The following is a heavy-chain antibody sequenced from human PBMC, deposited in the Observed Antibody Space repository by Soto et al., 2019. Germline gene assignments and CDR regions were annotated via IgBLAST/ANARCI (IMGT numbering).Heavy chain of an antibody. V-gene: IGHV3-7*01. Sequence: GGSLRLSCEASEFTFSSYWMTWVRQAPGRGLEWVANIKQDGSEKYYVDSVKGRFTISRDNAKNSLYLQMNSLRAEETAVYYCARHPGTTFDYWGQGTLVTVSS. CDR2: IKQDGSEK. CDR3: ARHPGTTFDY. D-gene: IGHD1-1*01. CDR1: EFTFSSYW. J-gene: IGHJ4*02.